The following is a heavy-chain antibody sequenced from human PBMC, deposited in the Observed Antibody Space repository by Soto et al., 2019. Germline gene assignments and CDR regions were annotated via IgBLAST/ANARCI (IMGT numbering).Heavy chain of an antibody. D-gene: IGHD1-26*01. CDR1: GFTFSSYA. V-gene: IGHV3-23*01. CDR3: AKAALAQAWELGPLGGAVPIDY. CDR2: ISGSGGST. Sequence: EVQLLESGGGLVQPGGSLRLSCAASGFTFSSYAMSWVRQAPGKGLEWVSAISGSGGSTYYADSVKGRFTISRDNSKNTLYLQMNSLRAEDTAVYYCAKAALAQAWELGPLGGAVPIDYWGQGTLVTVSS. J-gene: IGHJ4*02.